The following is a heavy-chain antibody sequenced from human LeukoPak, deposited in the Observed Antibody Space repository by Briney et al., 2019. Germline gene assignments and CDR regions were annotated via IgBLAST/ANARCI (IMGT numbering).Heavy chain of an antibody. J-gene: IGHJ4*02. D-gene: IGHD2-15*01. CDR3: WKGGVVGTRYYFDS. CDR1: GFSFSYYW. CDR2: TKEDGSGS. Sequence: GGPLRLSCAASGFSFSYYWMSWVRQAPGKGLEWVANTKEDGSGSSYVDSVKGRFTISRDNAKNSLYLQMNSLRAEDTAVYYCWKGGVVGTRYYFDSWGQGTLVTVSS. V-gene: IGHV3-7*01.